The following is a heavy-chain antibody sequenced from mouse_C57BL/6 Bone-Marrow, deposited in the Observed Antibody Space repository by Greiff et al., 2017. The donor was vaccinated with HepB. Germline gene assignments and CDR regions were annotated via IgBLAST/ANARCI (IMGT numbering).Heavy chain of an antibody. CDR1: GYTFTSYW. J-gene: IGHJ2*01. Sequence: VHVKQSGTVLARPGASVKMSCKTSGYTFTSYWMHWVKQRPGQGLEWIGAIYPGNSDTSYNQKFKGKAKLTAVTSASTAYMELSSLTNEDSAVEYCTREGLYYYGSRGYWGQGTTLTVSS. CDR3: TREGLYYYGSRGY. D-gene: IGHD1-1*01. V-gene: IGHV1-5*01. CDR2: IYPGNSDT.